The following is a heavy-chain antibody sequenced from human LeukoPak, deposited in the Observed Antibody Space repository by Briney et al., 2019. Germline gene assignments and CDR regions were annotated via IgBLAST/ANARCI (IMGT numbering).Heavy chain of an antibody. CDR1: GYTFTGYY. CDR3: ARARSYYYGSGSFHYYYYMDV. V-gene: IGHV1-2*02. CDR2: INPNSGGT. J-gene: IGHJ6*03. D-gene: IGHD3-10*01. Sequence: ASVKVSCKASGYTFTGYYMHWVRQAPGQGLEWMGWINPNSGGTNYAQKFQGRVTMTRDTSISTAYMELSRLRSDDTAVYYCARARSYYYGSGSFHYYYYMDVWGKGTTVTISS.